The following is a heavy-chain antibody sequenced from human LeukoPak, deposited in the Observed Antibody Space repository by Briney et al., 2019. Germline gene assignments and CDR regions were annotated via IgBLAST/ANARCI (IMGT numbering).Heavy chain of an antibody. D-gene: IGHD6-13*01. Sequence: GRSLRLSCAASGFTFSSYPMHWVRQAPGKGLECVAVISNGGNDKHYADSVKGRFTISRDNSKNTLYLQMNSLRTEDTAVYYCARDRVVASADYYFDSWGQGTLVTVSS. CDR1: GFTFSSYP. CDR3: ARDRVVASADYYFDS. CDR2: ISNGGNDK. J-gene: IGHJ4*02. V-gene: IGHV3-30*04.